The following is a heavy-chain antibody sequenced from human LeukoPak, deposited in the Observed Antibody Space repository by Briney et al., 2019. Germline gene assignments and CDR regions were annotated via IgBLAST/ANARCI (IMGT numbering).Heavy chain of an antibody. V-gene: IGHV2-70*04. CDR1: GFSLSTSGMR. J-gene: IGHJ4*02. CDR3: ARTFGVVTFDY. D-gene: IGHD3-3*01. Sequence: SGPTLVNPTQTLPLTCTFSGFSLSTSGMRVSWIHQPPGKALEWLARIDWDDDKFYSTSLKTRLTISKDNSKNQVVLTMTNMDPVDTATYYCARTFGVVTFDYWGQGTLVTVSS. CDR2: IDWDDDK.